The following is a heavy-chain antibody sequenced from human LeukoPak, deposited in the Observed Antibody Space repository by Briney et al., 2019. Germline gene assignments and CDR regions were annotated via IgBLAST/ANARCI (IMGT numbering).Heavy chain of an antibody. CDR2: IIPILGIA. D-gene: IGHD4-23*01. V-gene: IGHV1-69*04. Sequence: SVKVSCKASGGTFSSYAISWVRQAPGQGLEWMGRIIPILGIANYAQKFQGRVTITADKSTSTAYMELSSLRSEDTAVYYCARDLDYGGNAIDYWGQGTLVTVSS. CDR1: GGTFSSYA. CDR3: ARDLDYGGNAIDY. J-gene: IGHJ4*02.